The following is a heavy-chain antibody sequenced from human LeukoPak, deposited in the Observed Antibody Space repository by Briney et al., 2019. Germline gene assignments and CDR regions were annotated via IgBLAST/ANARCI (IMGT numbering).Heavy chain of an antibody. D-gene: IGHD2-15*01. CDR2: ITGSGGSA. V-gene: IGHV3-23*01. J-gene: IGHJ4*02. CDR1: GFTFSNYA. CDR3: ASRYCSGSSCYNRYYFDY. Sequence: PGGSLRLSCAASGFTFSNYAMSWVRQTPGKGLEWVSAITGSGGSAYYADSVKGRFTISRDNSKNTLYLQTNSLRAEDTAIYYCASRYCSGSSCYNRYYFDYWGQGTLVTVSS.